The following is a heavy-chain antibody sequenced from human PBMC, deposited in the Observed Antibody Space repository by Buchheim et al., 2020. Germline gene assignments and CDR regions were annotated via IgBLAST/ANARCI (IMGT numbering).Heavy chain of an antibody. J-gene: IGHJ6*02. D-gene: IGHD1-1*01. CDR2: ISGDSTTI. CDR1: GFPFSQDE. CDR3: ARVQSNWNAYGMDV. Sequence: EVQLVESGGGLVQPGGSLRISCAASGFPFSQDEMNWVRQAPGKGLEWVAAISGDSTTIYYAYSVKGRFTISRDNSENSLYLQMNSLRAEDTAVYYCARVQSNWNAYGMDVWGQGTT. V-gene: IGHV3-48*03.